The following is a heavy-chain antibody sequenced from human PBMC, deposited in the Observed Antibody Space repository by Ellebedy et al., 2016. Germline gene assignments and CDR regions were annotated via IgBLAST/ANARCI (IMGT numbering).Heavy chain of an antibody. CDR3: ASAKGGV. J-gene: IGHJ6*04. V-gene: IGHV4-34*01. Sequence: GSLRLXXAVDGGSFSAYYWSWIRQPPGKGLEWIGEINHSGYTNYNPSLKSRVTISVDTSKSQFSLKLSSVAAADTAVYYCASAKGGVWGKGTTVTVSS. CDR2: INHSGYT. CDR1: GGSFSAYY. D-gene: IGHD3-16*01.